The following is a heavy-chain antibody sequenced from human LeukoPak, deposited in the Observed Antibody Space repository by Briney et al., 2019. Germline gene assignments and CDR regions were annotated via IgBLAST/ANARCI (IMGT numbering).Heavy chain of an antibody. V-gene: IGHV4-34*01. CDR3: ARGLPDPYYYDILTGYYKLGYFDY. CDR2: INHSGST. J-gene: IGHJ4*02. Sequence: PSETLSLTCAVYGGSFSGYYWSWIRQPPGKGLEWIGEINHSGSTNYNPSLKSRVTISVDTSKNQFSLKLSSVTAADTAVYYCARGLPDPYYYDILTGYYKLGYFDYWGQGTLVTVSS. CDR1: GGSFSGYY. D-gene: IGHD3-9*01.